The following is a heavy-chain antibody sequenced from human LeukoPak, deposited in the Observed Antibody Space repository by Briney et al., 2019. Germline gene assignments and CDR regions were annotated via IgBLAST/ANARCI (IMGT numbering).Heavy chain of an antibody. Sequence: WGSLTLSCAASGFTFSSYAMSWVRQAAGKGLEWVSAISGSGGSTYYADSVEGRFIISRDNSKNTLYLQMNSLRAEDTAVYYCANLYYYYGMDVWGKGTTVTVSS. J-gene: IGHJ6*04. CDR1: GFTFSSYA. CDR3: ANLYYYYGMDV. CDR2: ISGSGGST. V-gene: IGHV3-23*01.